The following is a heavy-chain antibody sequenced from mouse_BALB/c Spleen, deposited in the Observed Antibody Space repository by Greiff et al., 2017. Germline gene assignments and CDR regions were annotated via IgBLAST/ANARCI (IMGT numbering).Heavy chain of an antibody. V-gene: IGHV14-4*02. CDR2: IDPENGDT. J-gene: IGHJ2*01. CDR1: GFNIKDYY. Sequence: VQLKESGAELVRSGASVKLSCTASGFNIKDYYMHWVKQRPEQGLEWIGWIDPENGDTEYAPKFQGKATMTADTSSNTAYLQLSSLTSEDTAVYYCNAWGYEYYWGQGTTLTVSS. D-gene: IGHD2-14*01. CDR3: NAWGYEYY.